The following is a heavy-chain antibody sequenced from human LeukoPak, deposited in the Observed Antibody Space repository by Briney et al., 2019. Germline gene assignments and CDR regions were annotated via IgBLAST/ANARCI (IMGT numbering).Heavy chain of an antibody. V-gene: IGHV3-21*01. CDR2: ISSSSSCI. CDR1: GFTFSSYS. D-gene: IGHD4-17*01. J-gene: IGHJ4*02. CDR3: AREVTVTTVGDY. Sequence: PGGSLRLSCAASGFTFSSYSMNWVRQAPGKGLEWVSSISSSSSCIYYADSVKGRFTISRDNAKNSLYLQMNSLRAEDTAVYYCAREVTVTTVGDYWGQGTLVTVSS.